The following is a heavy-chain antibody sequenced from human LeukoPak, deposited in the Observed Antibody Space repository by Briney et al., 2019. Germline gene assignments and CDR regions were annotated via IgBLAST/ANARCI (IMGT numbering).Heavy chain of an antibody. J-gene: IGHJ4*02. CDR2: IYYSGST. D-gene: IGHD6-13*01. CDR1: GGSISSYY. Sequence: PSETLSLTCTVSGGSISSYYWGWVRQPPGKGLEWIGYIYYSGSTNYKPSLKSRVTISVDTAKNQFSLKLSSVTAADTAVYYCARGTRIAAAGEFDYWGQGTLVTVSS. CDR3: ARGTRIAAAGEFDY. V-gene: IGHV4-59*01.